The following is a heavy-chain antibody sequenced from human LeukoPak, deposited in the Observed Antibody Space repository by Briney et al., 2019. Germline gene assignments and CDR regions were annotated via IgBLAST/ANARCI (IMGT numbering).Heavy chain of an antibody. J-gene: IGHJ4*02. CDR1: GFTFSNYG. CDR2: IWYDGSYK. D-gene: IGHD2-21*02. V-gene: IGHV3-33*01. Sequence: PGGSLRLSCAASGFTFSNYGMHWVRQAPGKGLEWVAVIWYDGSYKYYADSVKGRFTISRDNSKNTLYLQMNSLRAEDTAVYYCARDSGGGDRRPVDYWGQGTLVTVSS. CDR3: ARDSGGGDRRPVDY.